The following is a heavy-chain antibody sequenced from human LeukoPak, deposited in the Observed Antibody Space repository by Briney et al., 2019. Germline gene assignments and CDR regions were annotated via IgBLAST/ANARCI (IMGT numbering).Heavy chain of an antibody. J-gene: IGHJ4*02. CDR2: IKKDGSEK. Sequence: GGSLRLSCAASGFTFSSYWMSWVRQAPGKGLEWVANIKKDGSEKYYVDSVKGRFTISRDNAKTSLYLHINSLRAEDTAVYYCVKDNPLDYWGQGTLVIVSS. V-gene: IGHV3-7*01. D-gene: IGHD1-14*01. CDR1: GFTFSSYW. CDR3: VKDNPLDY.